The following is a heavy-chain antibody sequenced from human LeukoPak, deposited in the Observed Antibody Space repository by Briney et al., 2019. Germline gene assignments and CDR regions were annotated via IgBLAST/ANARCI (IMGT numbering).Heavy chain of an antibody. V-gene: IGHV7-4-1*02. Sequence: ASVKVSCKASGYTFTSYAMNWVRQAPGQGLEWMGWINTNTGNPTYAQGFTGRFVFSLDTSVSTAYLQISSLKAEDTAVYYCARAGSGWYEVLPFYFDYWGQGTPVTVSS. D-gene: IGHD6-19*01. CDR2: INTNTGNP. CDR3: ARAGSGWYEVLPFYFDY. J-gene: IGHJ4*02. CDR1: GYTFTSYA.